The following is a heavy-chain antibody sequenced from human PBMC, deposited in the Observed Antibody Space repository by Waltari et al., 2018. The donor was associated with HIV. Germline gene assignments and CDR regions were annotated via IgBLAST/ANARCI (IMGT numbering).Heavy chain of an antibody. CDR3: ARAPFKKIYSSGRGYFDY. CDR2: IYYSGST. V-gene: IGHV4-39*07. D-gene: IGHD3-22*01. J-gene: IGHJ4*02. CDR1: GGSISSSSYY. Sequence: QLQLQESGPGLVKPSETLSLTCTVSGGSISSSSYYWGWIRQPPGKGLEWIGSIYYSGSTYYHPSLKSRVTISVDTSKNQFSLKLSSVTAADTAVYYCARAPFKKIYSSGRGYFDYWGQGTLVTVSS.